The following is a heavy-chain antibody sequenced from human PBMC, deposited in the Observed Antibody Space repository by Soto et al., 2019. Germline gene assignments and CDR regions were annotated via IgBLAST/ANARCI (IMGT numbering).Heavy chain of an antibody. CDR1: GGSISSYY. CDR2: IYYSGST. Sequence: PSETLSLTCTVSGGSISSYYWSWIRQPPGKGLEWIGYIYYSGSTNYIPSLRSRVTISVDTSKNQFSLKLSSVTAADTAVYYCARDSTDKTYFDYWGQGTLVTISS. V-gene: IGHV4-59*01. D-gene: IGHD3-9*01. CDR3: ARDSTDKTYFDY. J-gene: IGHJ4*02.